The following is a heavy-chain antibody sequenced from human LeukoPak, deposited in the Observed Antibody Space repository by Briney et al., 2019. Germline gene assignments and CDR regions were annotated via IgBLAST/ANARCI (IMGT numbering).Heavy chain of an antibody. Sequence: GGSLRLSCAASGFTFSSYSMNWVRQAPGKGLEWVSFMSSSSSSIYYADSVKGRFTISRDNAKNSLYLQMNSLRAEDTAVYYCARGGELERRSLHYLDYWGQGTLVTASS. J-gene: IGHJ4*02. CDR3: ARGGELERRSLHYLDY. CDR1: GFTFSSYS. V-gene: IGHV3-21*06. D-gene: IGHD1-1*01. CDR2: MSSSSSSI.